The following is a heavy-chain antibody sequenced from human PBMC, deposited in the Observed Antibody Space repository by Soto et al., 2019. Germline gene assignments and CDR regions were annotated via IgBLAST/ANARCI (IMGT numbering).Heavy chain of an antibody. J-gene: IGHJ4*02. V-gene: IGHV3-7*03. CDR2: IRQDGGAQ. CDR3: VRGGHGSGSYLGSY. D-gene: IGHD3-10*01. Sequence: EVQLVASGGGLAQPGGSLRLSCVASGFTFTTYWMSWVRQAPGKGLEWVANIRQDGGAQYYVDSVKGRFTISRDNAKNSVYLQMDSLRAEDTAVYYCVRGGHGSGSYLGSYWGQGILVTVSS. CDR1: GFTFTTYW.